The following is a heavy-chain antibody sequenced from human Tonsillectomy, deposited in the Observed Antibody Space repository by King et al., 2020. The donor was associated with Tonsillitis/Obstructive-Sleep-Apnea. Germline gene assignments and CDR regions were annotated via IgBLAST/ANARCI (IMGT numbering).Heavy chain of an antibody. V-gene: IGHV3-33*01. CDR3: ARVDILTGYDYYMDV. D-gene: IGHD3-9*01. J-gene: IGHJ6*03. CDR1: GFTFSSYG. CDR2: IWYDGSKK. Sequence: VQLVESGGGVVQPGRSLRLSCAASGFTFSSYGMHWVRQAPGKGLEWVAVIWYDGSKKYYADSVKGRFTISRDNSKNTLYLQMNSLRAEDTAVYYCARVDILTGYDYYMDVWGKGTTVTVSS.